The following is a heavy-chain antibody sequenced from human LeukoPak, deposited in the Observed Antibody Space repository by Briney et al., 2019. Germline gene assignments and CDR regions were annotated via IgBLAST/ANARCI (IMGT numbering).Heavy chain of an antibody. Sequence: NPSETLSLTCAVYGGSFSGYYWSWIRQPPGKGLEWIGEINHSGSTNYNPSLKSRVTISVDTSKNQFSLRLSSVTAADTAVYYCARGIGRIAAAGKPYYMDVWGKGTTVTVSS. CDR2: INHSGST. V-gene: IGHV4-34*01. D-gene: IGHD6-13*01. J-gene: IGHJ6*03. CDR3: ARGIGRIAAAGKPYYMDV. CDR1: GGSFSGYY.